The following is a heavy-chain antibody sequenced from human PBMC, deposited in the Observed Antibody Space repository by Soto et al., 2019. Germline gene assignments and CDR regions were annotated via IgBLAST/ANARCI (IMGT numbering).Heavy chain of an antibody. V-gene: IGHV3-74*01. CDR1: GFTFSSYW. CDR3: ARDRGGYDFRGYYYYYYYMDV. J-gene: IGHJ6*03. Sequence: GGSLRLSCAASGFTFSSYWMHWVRQAPGKGLVWVSRINSDGSSTSYADSVKGRFTISRDNAKNTLYLQMNSLRAEDTAVYYCARDRGGYDFRGYYYYYYYMDVWGKGTTVTVSS. D-gene: IGHD5-12*01. CDR2: INSDGSST.